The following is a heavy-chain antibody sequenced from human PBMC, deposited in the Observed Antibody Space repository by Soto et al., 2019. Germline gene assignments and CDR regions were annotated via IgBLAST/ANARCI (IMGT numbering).Heavy chain of an antibody. J-gene: IGHJ3*02. CDR1: GYSVTSYW. CDR3: ARLEIVVVQAFDI. V-gene: IGHV5-51*01. CDR2: IYPGDSDT. D-gene: IGHD2-2*01. Sequence: GESLKISCKGSGYSVTSYWIGWVRQMPGKGLEWMGIIYPGDSDTRYSPSFQGQVTISADKSISTAYLQWSSLKASDTAMYYCARLEIVVVQAFDIWGQGTMVTVS.